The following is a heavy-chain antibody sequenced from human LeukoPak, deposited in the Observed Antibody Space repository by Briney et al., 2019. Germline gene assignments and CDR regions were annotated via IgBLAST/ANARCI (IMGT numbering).Heavy chain of an antibody. V-gene: IGHV1-18*01. CDR2: SSAYNGNT. J-gene: IGHJ5*02. Sequence: ASVKVSCKASGYTFTSYGISWVRQPPGQGLEGMGWSSAYNGNTNYAQKLQGRVTMTTDTSTSTAYMELKSLRSDDTAVYYCARDPRVDVLRFLESWFDPWGQGTLVTVSS. CDR1: GYTFTSYG. D-gene: IGHD3-3*01. CDR3: ARDPRVDVLRFLESWFDP.